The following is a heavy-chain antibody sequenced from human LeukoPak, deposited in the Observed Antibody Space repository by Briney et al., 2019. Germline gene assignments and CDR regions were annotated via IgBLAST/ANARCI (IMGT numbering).Heavy chain of an antibody. CDR1: GYTFTGYY. Sequence: ASVKVSCKASGYTFTGYYMHWVRQAPGQGLEWMGGINLNSGGTNYAQKFQGRVTMTRDTSISTAYMELSRLRSDDTAVYYCARDLRYFDWLSHDAFDMWGQGTMVTVSS. V-gene: IGHV1-2*02. J-gene: IGHJ3*02. CDR3: ARDLRYFDWLSHDAFDM. D-gene: IGHD3-9*01. CDR2: INLNSGGT.